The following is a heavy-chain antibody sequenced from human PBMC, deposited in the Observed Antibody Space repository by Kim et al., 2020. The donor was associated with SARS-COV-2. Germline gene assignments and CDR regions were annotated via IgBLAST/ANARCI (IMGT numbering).Heavy chain of an antibody. Sequence: GESLRLSCAASGFTFSSYGMHWVRQAPGKGLEWVAVISYDGSNKYYADSVKGRFTISRDNSKNTLYLQMNSLRAEDTAVYYCARTSQWYYYYYGMDVWGQGTTVTVSS. J-gene: IGHJ6*02. V-gene: IGHV3-30*03. D-gene: IGHD6-19*01. CDR2: ISYDGSNK. CDR3: ARTSQWYYYYYGMDV. CDR1: GFTFSSYG.